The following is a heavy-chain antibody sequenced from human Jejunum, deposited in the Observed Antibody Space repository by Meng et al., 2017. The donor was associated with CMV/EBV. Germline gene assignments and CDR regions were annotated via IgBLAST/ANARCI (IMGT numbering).Heavy chain of an antibody. J-gene: IGHJ4*02. V-gene: IGHV3-21*01. CDR1: GFTFRTYT. CDR3: ARDYRTGDGSG. CDR2: ITSSSTYI. Sequence: AASGFTFRTYTMNWVRQAPGKGLEWFSSITSSSTYIYYADSVKGRLTISRDNAKNSLYLQMNSLRAEDTAVYYCARDYRTGDGSGWGQGTLVTVSS. D-gene: IGHD2-21*02.